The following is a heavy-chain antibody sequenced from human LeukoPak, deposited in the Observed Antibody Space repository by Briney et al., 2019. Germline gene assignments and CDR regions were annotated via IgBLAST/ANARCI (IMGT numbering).Heavy chain of an antibody. V-gene: IGHV3-66*01. CDR1: GFTVSSNY. J-gene: IGHJ4*02. CDR3: ARDTGEVRYDY. D-gene: IGHD3-9*01. CDR2: IYSGGST. Sequence: GGSLRLSCAASGFTVSSNYMSWVRQAPGKGLEWVSVIYSGGSTYYADSVKGRFTISRDNSKNTLYLQMNSLRAEDMAVYYCARDTGEVRYDYWGQGTLVTVSS.